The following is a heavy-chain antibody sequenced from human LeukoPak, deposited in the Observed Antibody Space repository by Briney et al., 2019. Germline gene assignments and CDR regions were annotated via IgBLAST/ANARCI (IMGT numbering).Heavy chain of an antibody. CDR1: GFTFSSYA. J-gene: IGHJ6*03. D-gene: IGHD1-26*01. V-gene: IGHV3-23*01. CDR2: ISGSGGST. CDR3: ARDPYSGGYGDYYYYYMDV. Sequence: GGSLRLSCAASGFTFSSYAMSWVRQAPGKGLEWVSAISGSGGSTYYADSVKGRFTISRDNSKNTLYLQINSLRAEDTAVYYCARDPYSGGYGDYYYYYMDVWGKGTTVTISS.